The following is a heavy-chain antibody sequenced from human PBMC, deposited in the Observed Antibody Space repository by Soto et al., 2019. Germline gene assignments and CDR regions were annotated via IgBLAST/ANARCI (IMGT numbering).Heavy chain of an antibody. CDR3: AAWAGQVRGYGGPFDY. D-gene: IGHD5-12*01. Sequence: QVQLVQSGADVKKPGASVKVSCKASGYIFTSDGISWVRQAPGQGLEWMGWISTYNGNTKFAQKLQGRVTMTTDTSTSTVYMELRSLTSDDTAVYYCAAWAGQVRGYGGPFDYWGQGTLLTVSS. CDR2: ISTYNGNT. J-gene: IGHJ4*02. V-gene: IGHV1-18*04. CDR1: GYIFTSDG.